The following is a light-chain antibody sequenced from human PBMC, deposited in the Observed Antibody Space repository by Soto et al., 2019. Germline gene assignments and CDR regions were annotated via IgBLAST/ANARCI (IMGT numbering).Light chain of an antibody. V-gene: IGLV2-11*01. Sequence: QSALTQPRSVSGSPGQSVTISCTGTRRNVGGYDYVAWYQQHAGKAPRLMIYDVIKRPSGVPDRFSASKSGNTASLTISGLQAEDEADYYCCSYEGGHTYVFGSGTKLTVL. CDR2: DVI. CDR3: CSYEGGHTYV. CDR1: RRNVGGYDY. J-gene: IGLJ1*01.